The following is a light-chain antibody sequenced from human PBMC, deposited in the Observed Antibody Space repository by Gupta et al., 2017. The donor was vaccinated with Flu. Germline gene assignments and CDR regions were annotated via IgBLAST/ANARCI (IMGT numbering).Light chain of an antibody. CDR2: GAS. CDR3: HQYGSSHT. Sequence: EIVLTQSPGTLSLSPVARATLSGRASQSVTSSYLAWYQQKPGQAPRLLIYGASSRSTGTPDRFTGSGSGTAFTLTISRLEPEDFALYYCHQYGSSHTFGQGTKLEIK. CDR1: QSVTSSY. J-gene: IGKJ2*01. V-gene: IGKV3-20*01.